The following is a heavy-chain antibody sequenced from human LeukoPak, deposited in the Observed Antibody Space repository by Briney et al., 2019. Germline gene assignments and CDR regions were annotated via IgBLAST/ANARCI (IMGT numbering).Heavy chain of an antibody. D-gene: IGHD2-15*01. V-gene: IGHV3-30*02. J-gene: IGHJ4*02. CDR1: AFTFSTYG. Sequence: PGGSLRLSCAASAFTFSTYGMHWVRQAPGKGLEWLAFIRFDGTTIYYADSVKGRFTISRDNSKNTLYLQMDSLRAEDTAIYYCAKEIEDKYCSGAQNCLFDYWGQGTPVTVSS. CDR3: AKEIEDKYCSGAQNCLFDY. CDR2: IRFDGTTI.